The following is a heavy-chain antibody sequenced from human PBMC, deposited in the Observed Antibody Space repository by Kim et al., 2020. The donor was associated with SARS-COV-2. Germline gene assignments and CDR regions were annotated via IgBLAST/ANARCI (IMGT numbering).Heavy chain of an antibody. CDR2: TYYRSKWLN. CDR3: ARGARRVHAFDI. V-gene: IGHV6-1*01. CDR1: GDSVSSITDS. J-gene: IGHJ3*02. Sequence: SQTLSLTCAISGDSVSSITDSWNWIRLSPSRGLEWLGRTYYRSKWLNDYALSMKGRITVSPDTSKNEFSLQLNSVTAEDTALYYCARGARRVHAFDIWGKGTMVTVSS. D-gene: IGHD3-16*01.